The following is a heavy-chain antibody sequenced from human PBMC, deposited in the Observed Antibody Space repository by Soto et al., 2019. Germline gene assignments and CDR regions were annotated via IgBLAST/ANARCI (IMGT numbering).Heavy chain of an antibody. CDR1: GYTFTSYD. V-gene: IGHV1-8*01. CDR2: MNPNSGNT. J-gene: IGHJ4*02. CDR3: AGGGYYYDSSAYYRPFDY. D-gene: IGHD3-22*01. Sequence: QVQLVQSGAEVKKPGASVKVSCKASGYTFTSYDINWVRQATGQGLEWMGWMNPNSGNTGYAQKFQGRVSMTGCSPIITANMELGSLRSEDTAVYYCAGGGYYYDSSAYYRPFDYWGQGTLVTVSS.